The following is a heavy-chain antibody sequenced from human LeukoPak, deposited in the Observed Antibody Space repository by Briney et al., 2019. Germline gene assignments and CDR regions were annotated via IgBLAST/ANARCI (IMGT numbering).Heavy chain of an antibody. CDR2: IYTSGST. CDR1: GGSISSYY. CDR3: ARDTYYYDSSGYWTDY. D-gene: IGHD3-22*01. Sequence: SETLSLTCTVSGGSISSYYWSWIRQPAGKGLEWIGRIYTSGSTNYNPSLKSRVTMSVDTSKNQFSLKLSSVTAADTAVYYCARDTYYYDSSGYWTDYWGQGTLVTVSS. V-gene: IGHV4-4*07. J-gene: IGHJ4*02.